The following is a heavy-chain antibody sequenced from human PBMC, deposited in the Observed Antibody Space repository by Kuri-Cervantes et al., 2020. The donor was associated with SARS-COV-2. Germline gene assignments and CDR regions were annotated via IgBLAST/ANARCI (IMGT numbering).Heavy chain of an antibody. CDR1: GGSISIGGYY. CDR2: IYYSGST. J-gene: IGHJ5*02. Sequence: SETLSLTCTVSGGSISIGGYYWGWIRQPPGKGLEWIGSIYYSGSTYYNPSLKSRVTISVDTSKNQFSLKLSSVTAADTAVYYCARQMMSSITIFGVVITKNWFDPWGQGTLVTVSS. V-gene: IGHV4-39*01. D-gene: IGHD3-3*01. CDR3: ARQMMSSITIFGVVITKNWFDP.